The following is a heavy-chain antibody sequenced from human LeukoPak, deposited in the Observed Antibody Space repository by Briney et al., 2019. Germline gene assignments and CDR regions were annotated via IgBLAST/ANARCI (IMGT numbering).Heavy chain of an antibody. CDR1: GFTFSSYA. J-gene: IGHJ6*02. Sequence: PGGSLRLFCAASGFTFSSYAMRWVRQARGGGLEWVSSISGSGNRTYYADSVEGRFTISRDNSKNTLYLKMNSLRAEDTAVHYCAKGLARIGTNDILTGYYLYYYYGMDVWGQGTTVTVSS. CDR2: ISGSGNRT. V-gene: IGHV3-23*01. D-gene: IGHD3-9*01. CDR3: AKGLARIGTNDILTGYYLYYYYGMDV.